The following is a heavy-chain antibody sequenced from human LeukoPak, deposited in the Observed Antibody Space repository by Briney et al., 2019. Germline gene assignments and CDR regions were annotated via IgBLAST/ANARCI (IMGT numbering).Heavy chain of an antibody. CDR1: GFTVSSNY. Sequence: GGSLRLSCAASGFTVSSNYMSWVRQAPGKGLEWVSVIYSGGSTYYADSVKGRFTISRHNSKNTPYLQMNSLRAEDTAVYYCARGGGAVAGLCAFDIWGQGTMVTVSS. CDR3: ARGGGAVAGLCAFDI. D-gene: IGHD6-19*01. V-gene: IGHV3-53*04. CDR2: IYSGGST. J-gene: IGHJ3*02.